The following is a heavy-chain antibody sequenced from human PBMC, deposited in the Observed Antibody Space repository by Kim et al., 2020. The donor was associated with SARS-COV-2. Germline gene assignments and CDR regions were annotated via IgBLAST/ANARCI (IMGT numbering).Heavy chain of an antibody. V-gene: IGHV1-46*01. Sequence: ASVKVSCKASGYTFTSYYMHWVRQAPGQGLEWMGIINPSGGSTSYAQKFQGRVTMTRDTSTSTVYMELSSLRSEDTAVYYCARDGRITIFGVVPIRGNYYYMDVWGKGTTVTVSS. CDR1: GYTFTSYY. J-gene: IGHJ6*03. CDR3: ARDGRITIFGVVPIRGNYYYMDV. D-gene: IGHD3-3*01. CDR2: INPSGGST.